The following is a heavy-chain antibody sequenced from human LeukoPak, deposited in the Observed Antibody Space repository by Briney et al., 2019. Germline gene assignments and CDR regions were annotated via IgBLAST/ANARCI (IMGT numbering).Heavy chain of an antibody. J-gene: IGHJ6*03. CDR3: ASRAAATRKYYYYYYMDV. CDR1: GHTFTGYY. Sequence: SVKVSCKASGHTFTGYYMHWVRQAPGQGLEWMGGIIPIFGTANYAQKFQGRVTITADESTSTAYMELSSLRSEDTAVYYCASRAAATRKYYYYYYMDVWGKGTTVTVSS. CDR2: IIPIFGTA. V-gene: IGHV1-69*13. D-gene: IGHD6-13*01.